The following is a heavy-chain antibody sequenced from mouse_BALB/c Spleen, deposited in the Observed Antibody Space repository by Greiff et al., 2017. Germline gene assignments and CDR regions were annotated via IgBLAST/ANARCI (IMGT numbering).Heavy chain of an antibody. V-gene: IGHV1-9*01. D-gene: IGHD2-14*01. Sequence: VQLQRSGAELMKPGASVKISCKATGYTFSSYWIEWVKQRPGHGLEWIGEILPGSGSTNYNEKFKGKATFTADTSSNTAYMQLSSLTSEDSAVYYCARERDYRYDGYWYFDVWGAGTTVTVSS. J-gene: IGHJ1*01. CDR2: ILPGSGST. CDR1: GYTFSSYW. CDR3: ARERDYRYDGYWYFDV.